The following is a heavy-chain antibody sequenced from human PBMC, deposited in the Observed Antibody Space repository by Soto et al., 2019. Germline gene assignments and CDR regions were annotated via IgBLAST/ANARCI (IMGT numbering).Heavy chain of an antibody. CDR2: IYSGGST. V-gene: IGHV3-53*01. J-gene: IGHJ4*02. CDR1: GFTVSSNY. D-gene: IGHD3-10*01. Sequence: GGSLRLSCAASGFTVSSNYMSWVRQAPGKGLEWVSVIYSGGSTYYADSVKGRFTISRDNSKNTLYLQMNSLSAEDTAVYYCARDYQVVRGVTEQVGPGGDYWGQGTLVTVSS. CDR3: ARDYQVVRGVTEQVGPGGDY.